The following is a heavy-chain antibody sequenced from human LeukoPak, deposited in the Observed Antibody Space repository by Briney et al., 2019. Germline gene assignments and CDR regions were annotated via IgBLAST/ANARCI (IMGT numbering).Heavy chain of an antibody. CDR3: TKAHLLRYFDWLPGD. D-gene: IGHD3-9*01. V-gene: IGHV3-30*02. CDR2: IRYDGSNK. Sequence: GGSLRLSCAASGFTFSNYGMHWVRQAPGKGLEWVSFIRYDGSNKYYADSVKGRFTISGDNSKNTLFLQMNSLRAEDTAVYYCTKAHLLRYFDWLPGDWGQGTLVTVSS. J-gene: IGHJ4*02. CDR1: GFTFSNYG.